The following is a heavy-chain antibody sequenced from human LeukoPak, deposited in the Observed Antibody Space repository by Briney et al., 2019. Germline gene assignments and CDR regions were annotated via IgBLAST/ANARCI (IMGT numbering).Heavy chain of an antibody. J-gene: IGHJ4*02. CDR2: IDTTSEYI. V-gene: IGHV3-21*06. Sequence: GGSLRLSCAASGFSFSSYNMNWVRHSPTKGLEWVASIDTTSEYIFYTDSLKGRFTISRDNAKNSLYLQMNNLRVEDTAVYYCARDKIVGPTRFDYWGQGILVTVSS. CDR1: GFSFSSYN. D-gene: IGHD1-26*01. CDR3: ARDKIVGPTRFDY.